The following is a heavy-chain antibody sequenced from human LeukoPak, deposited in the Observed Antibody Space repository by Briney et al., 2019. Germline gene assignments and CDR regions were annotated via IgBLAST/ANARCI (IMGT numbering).Heavy chain of an antibody. CDR2: ITSSSSYI. CDR3: GRGSVGFGELNY. V-gene: IGHV3-21*01. CDR1: GFTFSSYS. Sequence: TPGGSLRLSCAASGFTFSSYSMNWVRQAPGKGLEWVSSITSSSSYIYYADSVKGRFTISRDNAKNSLYLQMNSLRAEDTAVYYCGRGSVGFGELNYWGQGTLVTVSS. D-gene: IGHD3-10*01. J-gene: IGHJ4*02.